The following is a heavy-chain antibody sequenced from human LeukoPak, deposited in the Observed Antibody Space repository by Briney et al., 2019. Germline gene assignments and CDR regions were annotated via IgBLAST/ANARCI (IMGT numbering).Heavy chain of an antibody. J-gene: IGHJ4*02. CDR1: GFTFSSHG. V-gene: IGHV3-30*03. Sequence: TGGSLRLSCVASGFTFSSHGMNWVRQAPGKGLEWVAVISYDGSNKYYADSVKGRFTISRDNSKNTLYLQMNSLRAEDTAVYYCARGADSSGYQEPDYWGQGTLVTVSS. CDR3: ARGADSSGYQEPDY. CDR2: ISYDGSNK. D-gene: IGHD3-22*01.